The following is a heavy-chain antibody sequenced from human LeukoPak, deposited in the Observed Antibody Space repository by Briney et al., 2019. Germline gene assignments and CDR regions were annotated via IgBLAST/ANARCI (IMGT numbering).Heavy chain of an antibody. J-gene: IGHJ4*02. CDR1: GGSISSYY. CDR2: IYTSGST. Sequence: PSETRSLTCTVSGGSISSYYWSWIRQPAGKGLEWIGRIYTSGSTNYNPSLKSRVTISVDTSKNQFPLKLSSVTAADTAVYYCARHVEIAVAGPIDYWGQGTLVTVSS. V-gene: IGHV4-4*07. CDR3: ARHVEIAVAGPIDY. D-gene: IGHD6-19*01.